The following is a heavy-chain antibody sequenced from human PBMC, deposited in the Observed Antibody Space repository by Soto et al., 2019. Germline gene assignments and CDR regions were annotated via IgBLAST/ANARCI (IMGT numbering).Heavy chain of an antibody. CDR2: IDGSGTTK. D-gene: IGHD3-10*01. V-gene: IGHV3-48*03. Sequence: EVQLLESGGGLVQPGGSLRLSCGVSGFTFNDFEMNWVRQAPGKGLEWLAYIDGSGTTKKYADSVRGRFTISRDNPNNSLFLQMSSLSAADPAIYYCARGFGRFTYWGQGTLVSVSS. CDR1: GFTFNDFE. CDR3: ARGFGRFTY. J-gene: IGHJ4*02.